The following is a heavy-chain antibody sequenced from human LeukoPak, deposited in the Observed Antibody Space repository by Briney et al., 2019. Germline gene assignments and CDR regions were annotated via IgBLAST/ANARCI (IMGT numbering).Heavy chain of an antibody. CDR3: ARAGGTYYVIAFDI. CDR1: GFTFSSYW. D-gene: IGHD1-26*01. CDR2: IKQEGSEK. V-gene: IGHV3-7*01. J-gene: IGHJ3*02. Sequence: GGSLRLSCAASGFTFSSYWMSWVRQAPGKGGEWVAHIKQEGSEKYYVDSVKGGVTISRDNAKNSLYLQMNSLRAEYTAVYYCARAGGTYYVIAFDIWGQGTMVTVSS.